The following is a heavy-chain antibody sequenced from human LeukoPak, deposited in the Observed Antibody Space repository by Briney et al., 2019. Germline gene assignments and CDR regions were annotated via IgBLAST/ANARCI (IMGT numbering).Heavy chain of an antibody. CDR2: IYYSGST. D-gene: IGHD5-12*01. V-gene: IGHV4-31*03. CDR1: GGSISSGGYY. Sequence: PSETLSLTCTVSGGSISSGGYYWSWIRQHPGKGLEWIGYIYYSGSTYYNPSLKSRVTISVDTSKNQFSLKLSSVTAADTAVYYCARDSGCEKHIDYWGQGTLVTVSS. J-gene: IGHJ4*02. CDR3: ARDSGCEKHIDY.